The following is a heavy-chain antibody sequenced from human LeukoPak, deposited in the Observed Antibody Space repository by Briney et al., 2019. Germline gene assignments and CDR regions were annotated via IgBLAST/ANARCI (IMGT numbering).Heavy chain of an antibody. CDR2: ISGSGGST. Sequence: GGSLRLSCAASGFTFSSYSMNWVRQAPGKGLEWVSAISGSGGSTYYADSVKGRFTISRDNSKNTLYLQMNSLRAEDTAVYYCAIGDIVVVPAAMPHFDYWGQGTLVTVSS. J-gene: IGHJ4*02. CDR1: GFTFSSYS. V-gene: IGHV3-23*01. CDR3: AIGDIVVVPAAMPHFDY. D-gene: IGHD2-2*01.